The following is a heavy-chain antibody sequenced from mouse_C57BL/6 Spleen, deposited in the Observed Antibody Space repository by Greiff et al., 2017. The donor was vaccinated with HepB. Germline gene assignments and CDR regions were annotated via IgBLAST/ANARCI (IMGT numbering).Heavy chain of an antibody. CDR3: ARSAIYYDYGDYYAMDY. V-gene: IGHV1-61*01. D-gene: IGHD2-4*01. J-gene: IGHJ4*01. Sequence: QVQLQQPGAELVRPGSSVKPSCKASGYTFTSYWMDWVKQRPGQGLEWIGNIYPSDSETHYNQKFKDKATLTVDKSSSTAYMQLSSLTSEDSAIYYCARSAIYYDYGDYYAMDYWGQGTSVTVSS. CDR1: GYTFTSYW. CDR2: IYPSDSET.